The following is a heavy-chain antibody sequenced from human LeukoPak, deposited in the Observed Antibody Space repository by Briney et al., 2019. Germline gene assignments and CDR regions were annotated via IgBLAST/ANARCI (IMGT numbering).Heavy chain of an antibody. V-gene: IGHV3-30-3*01. J-gene: IGHJ3*02. D-gene: IGHD3-22*01. CDR1: GFTFSSYA. Sequence: GGSLRLSCAASGFTFSSYAMHWVRQAPGKGLEWVAVISYDGSNKYYADSVKGRFTISRDNSKNTLYLQMNSLRAEDTAVYYCARGYGDSSGCAFDIWGQGTMVTVSS. CDR2: ISYDGSNK. CDR3: ARGYGDSSGCAFDI.